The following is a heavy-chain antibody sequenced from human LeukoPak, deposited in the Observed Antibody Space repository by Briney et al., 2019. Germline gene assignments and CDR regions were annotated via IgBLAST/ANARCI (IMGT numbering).Heavy chain of an antibody. CDR2: IPYDGSNT. J-gene: IGHJ4*02. D-gene: IGHD4-23*01. CDR3: AKNTKPTLVTPDF. Sequence: GGSLRLSCAASGFSFSSYGMHWVRQAPGKGLEWVAVIPYDGSNTYYADSVKGRFTISRDNSKNTLYLQMNSLRVEDSAVYYCAKNTKPTLVTPDFWGQGTLVTVSS. V-gene: IGHV3-30*18. CDR1: GFSFSSYG.